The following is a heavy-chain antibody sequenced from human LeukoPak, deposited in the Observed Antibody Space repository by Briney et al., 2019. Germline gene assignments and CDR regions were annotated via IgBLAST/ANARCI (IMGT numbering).Heavy chain of an antibody. V-gene: IGHV3-23*01. CDR3: AKDSGWY. Sequence: GGSLRLSCAASGFTFSSYAMSWVRQAPGKGLEWVSGISGGGGSTNYADSVKGQFTISRDNSKNTFYLQMNSLRAEDTAVYYCAKDSGWYWGQGTLVTVSS. CDR2: ISGGGGST. CDR1: GFTFSSYA. J-gene: IGHJ4*02. D-gene: IGHD6-19*01.